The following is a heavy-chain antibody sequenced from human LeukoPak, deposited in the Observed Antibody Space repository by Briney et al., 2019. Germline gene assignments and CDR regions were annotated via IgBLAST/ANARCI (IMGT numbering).Heavy chain of an antibody. D-gene: IGHD3-22*01. J-gene: IGHJ4*02. CDR1: GFTFSSYS. CDR2: ISSSSSAI. Sequence: GGSLRLSCAASGFTFSSYSMNWVRQAPGKGLEWVSYISSSSSAIYYADSVKGRFTISRDNAKNSLYLQMNSLRAEDTAVYYCARPHRAYYYDSSGYYYGYWGQGTLVTVSS. V-gene: IGHV3-48*01. CDR3: ARPHRAYYYDSSGYYYGY.